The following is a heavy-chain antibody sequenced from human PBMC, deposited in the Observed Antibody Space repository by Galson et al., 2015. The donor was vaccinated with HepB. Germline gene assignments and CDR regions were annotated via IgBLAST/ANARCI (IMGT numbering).Heavy chain of an antibody. Sequence: SLRLSCAASGFTFSDYAVYWVRQAPGKGLEWVAILSYDGNNKYYTKSVKGRFTVSRENSKNTLYLQMNSLRIEDTAVYYCGRGGLRAVAGAKGDYWGQGTLVTISS. CDR2: LSYDGNNK. V-gene: IGHV3-30-3*01. J-gene: IGHJ4*02. D-gene: IGHD6-19*01. CDR3: GRGGLRAVAGAKGDY. CDR1: GFTFSDYA.